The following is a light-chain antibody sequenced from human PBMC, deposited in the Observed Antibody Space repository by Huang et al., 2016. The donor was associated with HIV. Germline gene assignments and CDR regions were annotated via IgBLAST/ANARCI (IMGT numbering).Light chain of an antibody. J-gene: IGKJ4*01. V-gene: IGKV3-20*01. Sequence: EIVLTQSPGTLALFPGERAILSCRASQSTSSSYLAWYQQKRGQPPRLLISAASRRATGVSDRFSCSGSGSDFTLTISRLEPEDFAVYFCQQYGRSPPLTFGGGTKVEMK. CDR2: AAS. CDR3: QQYGRSPPLT. CDR1: QSTSSSY.